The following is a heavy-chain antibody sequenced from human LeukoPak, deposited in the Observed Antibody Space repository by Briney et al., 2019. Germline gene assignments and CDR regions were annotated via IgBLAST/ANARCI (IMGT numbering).Heavy chain of an antibody. V-gene: IGHV3-49*04. Sequence: QPGGSLRLSCTASGFTCGDYAMSRDRQAPGKGLEWVGFTRSKGYGGTTEYAASVKGRFTISRDDSKRIAYLQMNSLKTEDTAVYYCTRSSGYYREYFQHWGQGTLVTVSS. CDR2: TRSKGYGGTT. D-gene: IGHD3-22*01. CDR1: GFTCGDYA. J-gene: IGHJ1*01. CDR3: TRSSGYYREYFQH.